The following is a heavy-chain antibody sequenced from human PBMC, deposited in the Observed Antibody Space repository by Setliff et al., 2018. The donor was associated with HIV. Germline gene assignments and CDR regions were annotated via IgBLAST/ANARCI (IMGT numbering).Heavy chain of an antibody. V-gene: IGHV3-48*01. D-gene: IGHD3-10*01. CDR2: ISGSSRTT. J-gene: IGHJ6*02. Sequence: GGSLRLSCAASGFSFSSWCMNWVRQAPGKGLEWISYISGSSRTTYYADSVKGRFTVSRDNAKNSLYLQMSSLRAEDTAIYYCARKLRPGHGVDVWGQGTTVTVSS. CDR3: ARKLRPGHGVDV. CDR1: GFSFSSWC.